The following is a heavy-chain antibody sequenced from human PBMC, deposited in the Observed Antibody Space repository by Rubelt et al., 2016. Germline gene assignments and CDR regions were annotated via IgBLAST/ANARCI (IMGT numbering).Heavy chain of an antibody. D-gene: IGHD6-19*01. V-gene: IGHV4-34*01. CDR2: INHSGST. CDR1: GGSFSGYY. CDR3: ASGSSEWLMDAFDI. J-gene: IGHJ3*02. Sequence: QVQLQQWGAGLLKPSETLSLTCAVYGGSFSGYYWSWIRQPPGKGLEWIGEINHSGSTNYNPSLKRRVTISVGTSTNPSPLKVSSVTAADTAVYYCASGSSEWLMDAFDIWGQGTMVTVSS.